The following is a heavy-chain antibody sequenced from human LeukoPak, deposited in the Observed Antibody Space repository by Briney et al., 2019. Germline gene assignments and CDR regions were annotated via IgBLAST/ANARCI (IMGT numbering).Heavy chain of an antibody. CDR3: ARERWSIAARRDYYYYMDV. J-gene: IGHJ6*03. CDR1: GYTFTGYY. D-gene: IGHD6-6*01. Sequence: ASVKVSCKASGYTFTGYYMHWVRQAPGQGLEWMGWINPNSGGTNYAQKFQGRVTMTRDPSISTAYMELSRLRSDDTAVYYCARERWSIAARRDYYYYMDVWGKGTTVTVSS. CDR2: INPNSGGT. V-gene: IGHV1-2*02.